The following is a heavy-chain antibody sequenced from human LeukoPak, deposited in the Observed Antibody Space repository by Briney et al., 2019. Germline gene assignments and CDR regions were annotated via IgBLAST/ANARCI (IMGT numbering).Heavy chain of an antibody. Sequence: GGSLRLSCAASGFTFSSYAMSWVRQAPGKGLEWVSGISGSGGGTFYADSVEGRFTISRENSQNTLYLQINSLRAEDTAVYSCARRALVVATSYWYFDLWGRGTLVTVSS. D-gene: IGHD2-15*01. CDR2: ISGSGGGT. CDR1: GFTFSSYA. V-gene: IGHV3-23*01. CDR3: ARRALVVATSYWYFDL. J-gene: IGHJ2*01.